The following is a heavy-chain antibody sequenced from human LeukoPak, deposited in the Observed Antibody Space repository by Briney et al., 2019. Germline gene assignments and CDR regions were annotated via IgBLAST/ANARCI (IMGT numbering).Heavy chain of an antibody. CDR1: GVSISSYY. D-gene: IGHD6-13*01. Sequence: SETLSLTCTVSGVSISSYYWSWIRQPPGKGLEWIGYIYYSGSTNYNPSLKSRVTISVDTSKNQFSLKLSSVTAADTAVYYCARDLGYSSSRVENWFDPWGQGTLVTISS. CDR3: ARDLGYSSSRVENWFDP. V-gene: IGHV4-59*01. J-gene: IGHJ5*02. CDR2: IYYSGST.